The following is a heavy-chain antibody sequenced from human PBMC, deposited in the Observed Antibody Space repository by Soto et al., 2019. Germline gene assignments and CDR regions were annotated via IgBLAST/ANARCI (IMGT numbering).Heavy chain of an antibody. J-gene: IGHJ6*02. CDR1: GGTFSSYA. CDR2: IIPIFGTA. Sequence: ASVKVSCKASGGTFSSYAISWVRQAPGQGLEWMGGIIPIFGTANYAQKFQGRVTITADESTSTAYMELSSLRSEDTAVYYCARGLLAAVAGTSGMDVWGQGTTVTVS. D-gene: IGHD6-19*01. V-gene: IGHV1-69*13. CDR3: ARGLLAAVAGTSGMDV.